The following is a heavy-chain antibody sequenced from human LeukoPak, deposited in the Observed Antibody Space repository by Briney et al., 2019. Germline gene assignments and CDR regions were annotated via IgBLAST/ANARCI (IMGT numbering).Heavy chain of an antibody. V-gene: IGHV3-23*01. D-gene: IGHD3-10*01. CDR3: AKDYGSGSYWLDEGEG. Sequence: PGGSLRLSCAASGFTFSSYGMSWVRQAPGKGLEWVSAISGSGDSTHSADSVKGRFTISRDNSKNTLYLQMNSLRAEDTAVYYCAKDYGSGSYWLDEGEGWGQGTLVTVSS. CDR2: ISGSGDST. CDR1: GFTFSSYG. J-gene: IGHJ4*02.